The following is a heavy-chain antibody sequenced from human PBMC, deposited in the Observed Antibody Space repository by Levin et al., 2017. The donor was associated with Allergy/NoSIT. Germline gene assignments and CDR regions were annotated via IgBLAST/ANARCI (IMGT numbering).Heavy chain of an antibody. CDR1: GFTFSSYW. D-gene: IGHD3-3*01. V-gene: IGHV3-7*04. CDR3: ARDHPGMTGVVVDAFNF. Sequence: GGSLRLSCAASGFTFSSYWMSWVRQAPGKGLEWVANIRQDGSEKYYVDSVKGRFTISRDNAKNSVNLQMNSLRAEDTAVYYCARDHPGMTGVVVDAFNFWGQGTMVTVSS. CDR2: IRQDGSEK. J-gene: IGHJ3*01.